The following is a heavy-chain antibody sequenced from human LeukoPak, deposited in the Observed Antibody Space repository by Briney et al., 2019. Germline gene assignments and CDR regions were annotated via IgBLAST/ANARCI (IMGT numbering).Heavy chain of an antibody. D-gene: IGHD5-24*01. CDR3: AKSVMATIVHY. CDR2: ISGSGSAM. CDR1: GFTFSDYY. J-gene: IGHJ4*02. Sequence: GGSLRLSCAASGFTFSDYYMSWIRQAPGKWLEWVSYISGSGSAMFYAGSVKGRFTISRDNAKNSLYLQMNSLRAEDTAVYYCAKSVMATIVHYWGQGTLVTVSS. V-gene: IGHV3-11*04.